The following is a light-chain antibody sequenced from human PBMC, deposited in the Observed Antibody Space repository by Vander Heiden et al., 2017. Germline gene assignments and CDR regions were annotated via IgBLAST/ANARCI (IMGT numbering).Light chain of an antibody. CDR3: ASYTTSYTYV. V-gene: IGLV2-14*01. Sequence: HSALAQPASVSGSPGQSITISCTGFSSDVGGHIYVSWYQHHPGQAPKLLISEVNNRPSGISHRFSGSKSGNTASLTISGLQAEDEAEYYCASYTTSYTYVFGTGTMVTVL. CDR2: EVN. CDR1: SSDVGGHIY. J-gene: IGLJ1*01.